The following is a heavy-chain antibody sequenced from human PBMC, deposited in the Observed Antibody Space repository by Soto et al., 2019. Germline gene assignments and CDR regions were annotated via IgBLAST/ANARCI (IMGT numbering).Heavy chain of an antibody. V-gene: IGHV1-69*01. CDR2: ISPIFGTA. Sequence: QVQLVQSGAEVKKPGSSVKVSCKASGGTFSSYAISWVRQAPGQGLEWMGGISPIFGTANYAQKFQGRVTITAEESTSTAYMELSSLRSEDTAVYYCAIDAPIVVVPAAIGGGYHYYGMDVWGQGTTVTVSS. CDR3: AIDAPIVVVPAAIGGGYHYYGMDV. CDR1: GGTFSSYA. D-gene: IGHD2-2*02. J-gene: IGHJ6*02.